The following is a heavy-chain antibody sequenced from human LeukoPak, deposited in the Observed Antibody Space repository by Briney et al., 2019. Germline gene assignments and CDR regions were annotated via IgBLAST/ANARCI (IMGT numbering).Heavy chain of an antibody. J-gene: IGHJ4*02. CDR3: VKEEWGGYVEY. CDR2: IKQDGSEK. V-gene: IGHV3-7*03. CDR1: GFTFSSYW. Sequence: QPGGSLRPSCAASGFTFSSYWMSWARQAPGKGLEWVANIKQDGSEKYYVDSVKGRFTISRDNAKNSLYLQMNSLTAEDTAVYFCVKEEWGGYVEYWGQGTLVTVSS. D-gene: IGHD1-26*01.